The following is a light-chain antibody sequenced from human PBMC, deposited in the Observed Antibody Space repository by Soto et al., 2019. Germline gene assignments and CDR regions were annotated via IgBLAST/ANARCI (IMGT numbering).Light chain of an antibody. CDR1: QGISRH. J-gene: IGKJ3*01. CDR3: QQSYSSPPLFT. Sequence: DIQMTQSPSSLSASVGDRVTITCRASQGISRHLNWYQQKPGRAPNLLIYAASSLQSGVPSRFSGSGSGTDFNLTVSSLQPEDFATYYCQQSYSSPPLFTFGPGTKVD. CDR2: AAS. V-gene: IGKV1-39*01.